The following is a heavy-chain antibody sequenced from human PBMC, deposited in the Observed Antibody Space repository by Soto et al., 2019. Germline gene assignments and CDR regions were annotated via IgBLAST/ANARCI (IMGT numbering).Heavy chain of an antibody. V-gene: IGHV1-18*01. CDR2: ISAYNGNT. D-gene: IGHD2-2*03. CDR3: AGDFGYCSSTSCENDY. J-gene: IGHJ4*02. CDR1: GYTFTSYG. Sequence: QVQLVQSGAEVKKPGASVKVSCKASGYTFTSYGISWVRQAPGQGLEWMVWISAYNGNTNYAQKLQGRVTMTTDTATSTAYMELRSLRSDDTAVYYCAGDFGYCSSTSCENDYWGQGTLVTVSS.